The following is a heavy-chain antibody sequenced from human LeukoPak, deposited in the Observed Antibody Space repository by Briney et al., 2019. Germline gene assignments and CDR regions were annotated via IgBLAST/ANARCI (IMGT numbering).Heavy chain of an antibody. V-gene: IGHV4-59*01. CDR1: GGSISSYY. CDR3: ARGSSMVRGDIDY. D-gene: IGHD3-10*01. CDR2: IYYSGST. J-gene: IGHJ4*02. Sequence: SETLCLTCTVSGGSISSYYWSWIRQPPGKGLEWIGYIYYSGSTNYNPSLKSRVTISVDTSKNQFSLKLSSVTAADTAVYYCARGSSMVRGDIDYWGQGTLVTVSS.